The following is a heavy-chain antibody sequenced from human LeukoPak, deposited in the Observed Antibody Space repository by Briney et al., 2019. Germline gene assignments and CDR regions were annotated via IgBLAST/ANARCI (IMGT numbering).Heavy chain of an antibody. CDR1: GGSISSSSYY. CDR2: IYYSGST. V-gene: IGHV4-39*07. CDR3: ARGVNSGYFDY. J-gene: IGHJ4*02. D-gene: IGHD1-26*01. Sequence: SETLSLTCTVSGGSISSSSYYWGWIRQPPGKGLEWIGSIYYSGSTYYNPSLKSRVTISVDTSKNQFSLKLSSVTAADTAVYYCARGVNSGYFDYCGQGTLVTAS.